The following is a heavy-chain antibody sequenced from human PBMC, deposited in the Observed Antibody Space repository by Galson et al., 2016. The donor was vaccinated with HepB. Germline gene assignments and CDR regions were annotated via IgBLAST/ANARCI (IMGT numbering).Heavy chain of an antibody. V-gene: IGHV4-4*02. Sequence: SETLSLTCEVSGASVSSSDWWSWVRQPPGKGLEWIGAVFYSGVSRYNPSLKNRVTMSVDRSKNHFSLTLRSVNAADTAIYYCARERGIPQGSWFEGNTWLDPWGQGVMVTVSS. CDR2: VFYSGVS. D-gene: IGHD3-10*01. CDR1: GASVSSSDW. J-gene: IGHJ5*02. CDR3: ARERGIPQGSWFEGNTWLDP.